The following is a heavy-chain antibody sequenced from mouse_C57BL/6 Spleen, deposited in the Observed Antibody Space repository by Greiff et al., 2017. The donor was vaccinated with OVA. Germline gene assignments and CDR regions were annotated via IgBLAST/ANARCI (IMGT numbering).Heavy chain of an antibody. V-gene: IGHV7-3*01. J-gene: IGHJ1*03. CDR3: ARYRRGYFDV. CDR2: IRNKANGYTT. Sequence: DVHLVESGGGLVQPGGSLSLSCAASGFTFTDYYMSWVRQPPGKALEWLGFIRNKANGYTTEYSASVKGRFTISRDNSQSILYLQMNALRAEDSATYYCARYRRGYFDVWGTGTTVTVSS. CDR1: GFTFTDYY.